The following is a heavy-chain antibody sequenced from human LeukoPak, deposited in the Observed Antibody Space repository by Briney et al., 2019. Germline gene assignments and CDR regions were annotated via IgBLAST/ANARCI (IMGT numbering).Heavy chain of an antibody. J-gene: IGHJ4*02. CDR1: GYTFTSYD. CDR3: ARGGSSSTLDY. CDR2: MNPNSGNT. Sequence: ASVKVSCKASGYTFTSYDINWVRQAPGQGLEWMGWMNPNSGNTNYAQKFQGRVTITRNTSISTANMELSSLRSEDAAVYYCARGGSSSTLDYWGQGTLVTVSS. D-gene: IGHD6-6*01. V-gene: IGHV1-8*03.